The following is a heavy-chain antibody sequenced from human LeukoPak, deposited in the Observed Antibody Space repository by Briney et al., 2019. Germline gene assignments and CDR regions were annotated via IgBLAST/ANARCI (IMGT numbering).Heavy chain of an antibody. Sequence: SVKVSCKASGGTFTSYAISWVRQAPGQGLEWMGRIIPILGIANYAQKFQGRVTITADKSTSTAYMVLSSLRSEDTAVYYCARDLTSLAAAVTGDYWGQGTLVTVSS. D-gene: IGHD6-13*01. J-gene: IGHJ4*02. CDR3: ARDLTSLAAAVTGDY. CDR2: IIPILGIA. V-gene: IGHV1-69*04. CDR1: GGTFTSYA.